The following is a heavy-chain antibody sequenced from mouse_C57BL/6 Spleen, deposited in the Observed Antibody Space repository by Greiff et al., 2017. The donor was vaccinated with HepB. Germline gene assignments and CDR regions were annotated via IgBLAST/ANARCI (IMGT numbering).Heavy chain of an antibody. V-gene: IGHV3-6*01. J-gene: IGHJ2*01. D-gene: IGHD2-3*01. CDR3: AREGYDGYYDY. CDR2: ISYDGSN. Sequence: EVQLLESGPGLVKPSQSLSLTCSVTGYSITSGYYWNWIRQFPGNKLEWMGYISYDGSNNYNPSLKNRISITRDTSKNQFFLKLNSVTTEDTATYYCAREGYDGYYDYWGQGTTLTVSS. CDR1: GYSITSGYY.